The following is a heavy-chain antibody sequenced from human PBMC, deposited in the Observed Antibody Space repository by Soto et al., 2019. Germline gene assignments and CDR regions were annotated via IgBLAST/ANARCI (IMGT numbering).Heavy chain of an antibody. D-gene: IGHD2-2*01. CDR2: ISSSGSTV. V-gene: IGHV3-48*03. CDR3: VKYCSSTLCNGVATRTFDY. CDR1: RFTFSTYE. Sequence: GGSLRLSCAASRFTFSTYEMHWVRQAPGKGLEWVSCISSSGSTVYYADSVKGRFTISRDNSRNSLYLQMNSLRDEDTALYYCVKYCSSTLCNGVATRTFDYWGQGTLVTVSS. J-gene: IGHJ4*02.